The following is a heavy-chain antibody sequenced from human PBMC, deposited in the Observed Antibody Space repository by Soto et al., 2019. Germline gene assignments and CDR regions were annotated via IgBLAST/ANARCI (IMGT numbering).Heavy chain of an antibody. CDR1: GFTFSSYW. V-gene: IGHV3-7*01. J-gene: IGHJ5*02. Sequence: GGSLRLSCAASGFTFSSYWMSWVRQAPGKGLEWVANIKQDGSEKYYVDSVKGRFTISRDNAKNSLYLQMNSLRAEDTAVYYCARPVSSGYCSGGSCYGWFDPWGQGTLVTVSS. CDR3: ARPVSSGYCSGGSCYGWFDP. CDR2: IKQDGSEK. D-gene: IGHD2-15*01.